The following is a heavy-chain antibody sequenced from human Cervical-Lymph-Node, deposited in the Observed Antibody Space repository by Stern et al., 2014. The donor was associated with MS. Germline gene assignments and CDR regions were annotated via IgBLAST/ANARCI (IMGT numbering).Heavy chain of an antibody. J-gene: IGHJ4*02. V-gene: IGHV3-72*01. CDR1: VFIFSDHY. CDR3: CVWMSGRPS. CDR2: SKHRTQSYTT. D-gene: IGHD6-6*01. Sequence: EDQLVESGGGLVQPGGSLRLSCAASVFIFSDHYIDWARQAPGMGLEWVGRSKHRTQSYTTEYAASVKGRFTISRDHSKKSLNLQMDSLKIEDTAMYYCCVWMSGRPSWGQGTLVTVSS.